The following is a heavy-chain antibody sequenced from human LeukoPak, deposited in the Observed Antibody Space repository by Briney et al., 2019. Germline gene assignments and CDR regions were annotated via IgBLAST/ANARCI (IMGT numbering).Heavy chain of an antibody. CDR2: IRFDESDK. CDR3: AKDQAAGYYYDSSGSTLDY. CDR1: GFTFTSYG. V-gene: IGHV3-30*02. Sequence: GGSLRLSCAASGFTFTSYGMHWVRQAPGKGLEWVAHIRFDESDKYYADSVKGRFTISRDTSRNTVYLQMNSLRAEDTAVYYCAKDQAAGYYYDSSGSTLDYWGQGTLVTVSS. D-gene: IGHD3-22*01. J-gene: IGHJ4*02.